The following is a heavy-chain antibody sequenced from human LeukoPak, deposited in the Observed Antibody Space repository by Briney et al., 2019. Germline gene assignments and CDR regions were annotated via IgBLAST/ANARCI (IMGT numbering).Heavy chain of an antibody. D-gene: IGHD2-21*01. Sequence: SETLSLTCTVSGDSVSNGNYYWNWIRQHPAKGLEWLAFIQSSGTTRYNPSLKSRLIVSLDTSKNQFSLKLTAVTAADTAVYYCAGGGDSRKADYWGRGTLITVSS. CDR3: AGGGDSRKADY. V-gene: IGHV4-31*03. CDR2: IQSSGTT. CDR1: GDSVSNGNYY. J-gene: IGHJ4*02.